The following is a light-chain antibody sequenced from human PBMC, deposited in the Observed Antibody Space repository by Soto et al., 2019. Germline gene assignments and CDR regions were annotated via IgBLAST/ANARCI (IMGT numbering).Light chain of an antibody. Sequence: QSVLTQPASVSGSPGQSITISCTGTSSDVCAYNYVSWYQQHPGKAPKLMIYDVSNRPSGVSNRFSGSKSGNTASLTISGLQAEDEADYYCYSYTTSSTRVFGGGTKLTVL. CDR1: SSDVCAYNY. CDR2: DVS. CDR3: YSYTTSSTRV. V-gene: IGLV2-14*01. J-gene: IGLJ2*01.